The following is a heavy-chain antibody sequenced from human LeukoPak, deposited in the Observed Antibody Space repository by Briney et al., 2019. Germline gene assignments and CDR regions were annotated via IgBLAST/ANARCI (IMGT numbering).Heavy chain of an antibody. V-gene: IGHV4-39*01. CDR3: KSGGYGLIDY. CDR1: GASISGSGYY. J-gene: IGHJ4*02. D-gene: IGHD1-26*01. CDR2: IYYTGNT. Sequence: SENLSLTCAVSGASISGSGYYLGWIRQPPGKGLEWIGNIYYTGNTYYNASLQSRVTISIDTSKNQFSLRLNSVTAADTAMYCAKSGGYGLIDYWGQGTLVTVSS.